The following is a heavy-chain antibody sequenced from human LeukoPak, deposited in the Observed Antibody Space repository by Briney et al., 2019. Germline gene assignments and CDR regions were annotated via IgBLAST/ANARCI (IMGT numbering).Heavy chain of an antibody. CDR2: INPNSGGT. CDR3: ARGRITMVRGVINGWFDP. D-gene: IGHD3-10*01. Sequence: ASVKVSCKASGYAFTGYYMHWVRQAPGQGLEWMGWINPNSGGTNYAQKFQGWVTMTRDTSISTAYMELSRLRSDDTAVYYCARGRITMVRGVINGWFDPWGQGTLVTVSS. J-gene: IGHJ5*02. CDR1: GYAFTGYY. V-gene: IGHV1-2*04.